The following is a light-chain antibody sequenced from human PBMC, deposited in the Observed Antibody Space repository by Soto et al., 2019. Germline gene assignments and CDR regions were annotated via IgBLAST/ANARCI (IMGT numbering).Light chain of an antibody. V-gene: IGLV6-57*01. J-gene: IGLJ3*02. CDR2: EDN. CDR3: QSYDATNQV. Sequence: KFMLTQPHSVSDSPGKTVIISCTRSSGSIASNYVQWYQQRPGSSPTTVIYEDNQRPSGVPDRFSGSIDSSSNSASLTISGLETEDEADYFCQSYDATNQVFGGGTKLTVL. CDR1: SGSIASNY.